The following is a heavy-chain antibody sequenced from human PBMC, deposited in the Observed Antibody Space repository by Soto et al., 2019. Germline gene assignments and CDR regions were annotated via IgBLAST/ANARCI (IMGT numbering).Heavy chain of an antibody. D-gene: IGHD3-22*01. J-gene: IGHJ1*01. Sequence: EVQLLESGGGLVRPGGSLRLSCAASAFTFTNYAMNWVRQAPGKGLEWVSVISGSGGSASYADSVQGRFTISRDNSKNTRYLQMNSLRAEDTAVYYCAKEAAVPYDYDSSGYYHSHFQHWGQGTLVTVSS. CDR2: ISGSGGSA. V-gene: IGHV3-23*01. CDR1: AFTFTNYA. CDR3: AKEAAVPYDYDSSGYYHSHFQH.